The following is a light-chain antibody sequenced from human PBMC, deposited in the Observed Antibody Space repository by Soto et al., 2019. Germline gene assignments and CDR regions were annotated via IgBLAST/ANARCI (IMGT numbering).Light chain of an antibody. CDR1: SSDVGGYNY. CDR3: SSYTTSNTRQIV. V-gene: IGLV2-14*03. Sequence: QPALTQPAAVSGSPGQSITISCTGTSSDVGGYNYVSWYQHHPGKAPKLMIFDVSNRPPGVSNRFSGSKSGNTASLTISGLQPEDEADYYCSSYTTSNTRQIVFGTGTKVTVL. CDR2: DVS. J-gene: IGLJ1*01.